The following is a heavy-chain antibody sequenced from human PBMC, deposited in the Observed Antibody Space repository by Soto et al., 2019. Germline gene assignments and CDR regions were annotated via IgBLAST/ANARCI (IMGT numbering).Heavy chain of an antibody. Sequence: GGSLRLSCAASGFTFKNYAMNWVRQAPGKGLEWVSTVSDSGDSTYYADSVKGRFTISRDNSKNTVYLQMDSLRAEDTAVYYCAFRGLKPVRYYWGQGTLVTVSS. J-gene: IGHJ4*02. D-gene: IGHD3-16*01. CDR3: AFRGLKPVRYY. V-gene: IGHV3-23*01. CDR1: GFTFKNYA. CDR2: VSDSGDST.